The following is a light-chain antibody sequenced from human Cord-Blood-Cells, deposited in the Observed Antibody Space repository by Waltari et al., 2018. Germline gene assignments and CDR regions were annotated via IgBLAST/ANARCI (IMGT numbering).Light chain of an antibody. CDR2: DAA. CDR3: QQRSNWRLFT. V-gene: IGKV3-11*01. J-gene: IGKJ3*01. Sequence: IVLTQSPATLSLSPGARATLSGRASQSVSRYLAWYQQQPGQAPRHLISDAANRATGIPAGLIGSGSGTDYTLTISNLEPEDFAVYYCQQRSNWRLFTCGPVTKGDI. CDR1: QSVSRY.